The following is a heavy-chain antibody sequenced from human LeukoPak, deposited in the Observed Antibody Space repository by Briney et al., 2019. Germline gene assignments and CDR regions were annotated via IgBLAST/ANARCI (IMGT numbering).Heavy chain of an antibody. CDR1: GFTFSSYG. D-gene: IGHD3-10*01. Sequence: GGSLRLSCAASGFTFSSYGMHWVRQAPGKGLEWVAVISYDGSNKYYADSVKGRFTISRDNSKNTLYLQMNSLRAEDTAVYYCAKDGGLWFGIGYGMDVWGQGTTVTVSS. V-gene: IGHV3-30*18. J-gene: IGHJ6*02. CDR2: ISYDGSNK. CDR3: AKDGGLWFGIGYGMDV.